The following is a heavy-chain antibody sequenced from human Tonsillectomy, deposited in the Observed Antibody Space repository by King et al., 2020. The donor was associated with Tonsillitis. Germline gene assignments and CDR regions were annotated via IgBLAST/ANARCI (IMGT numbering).Heavy chain of an antibody. Sequence: VQLVESGGGVVQPGRSLRLSCAASGFTFSSYGMHWVRQAPGKGLEWVAVISYDGSNKYYADSVKGRFTISRDNSKNTLYLQMNSLRAEDTAGYYCAVVGADAFDIWGQGTMVTVSS. J-gene: IGHJ3*02. D-gene: IGHD1-26*01. CDR3: AVVGADAFDI. CDR2: ISYDGSNK. V-gene: IGHV3-30*03. CDR1: GFTFSSYG.